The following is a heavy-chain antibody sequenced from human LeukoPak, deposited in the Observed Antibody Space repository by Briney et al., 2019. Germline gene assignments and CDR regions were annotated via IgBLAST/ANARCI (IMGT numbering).Heavy chain of an antibody. V-gene: IGHV3-64*01. J-gene: IGHJ4*02. D-gene: IGHD3-16*02. CDR1: GFTFSSYA. Sequence: GGSLRLSCAASGFTFSSYAMHWVRQAPGKGLEYVSIISDDGGSTDYAKSVKGRFTISRDNSKNTLYLQMGSLRAEDTAVYYCARAVITFGGVIVYYFDYWGQGTLVTVSS. CDR2: ISDDGGST. CDR3: ARAVITFGGVIVYYFDY.